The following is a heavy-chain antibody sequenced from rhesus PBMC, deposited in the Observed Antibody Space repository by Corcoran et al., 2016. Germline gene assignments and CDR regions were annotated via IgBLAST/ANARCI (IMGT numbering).Heavy chain of an antibody. CDR3: ARGGWRQLDRERLDD. CDR1: GASISSYW. J-gene: IGHJ4*01. CDR2: KNDNRGST. Sequence: QVQLQESGPGLVKPSETLSLTCAVSGASISSYWWNWIRQPPGKGLEWIGVKNDNRGSTNYNPSLTRGVTISKAASKNQFSRRLSSGTAADTAVYYCARGGWRQLDRERLDDWGQGVLVTVSS. V-gene: IGHV4-80*01. D-gene: IGHD6-25*01.